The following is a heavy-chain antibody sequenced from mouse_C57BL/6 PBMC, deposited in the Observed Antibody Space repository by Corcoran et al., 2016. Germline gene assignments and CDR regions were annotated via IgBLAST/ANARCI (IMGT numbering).Heavy chain of an antibody. CDR3: ARSSYSKTYFDY. V-gene: IGHV1-18*01. CDR2: INPNNGGT. J-gene: IGHJ2*01. D-gene: IGHD2-5*01. Sequence: EVQLQQSGPELVKPGASVKIPCKASGYTFTDYNMDWVKQSHGKSLEWIGDINPNNGGTIYNQKFKGKATLTADKSSSTAYMQLSSLTSEDSAVYFCARSSYSKTYFDYWGQGTTLTVSS. CDR1: GYTFTDYN.